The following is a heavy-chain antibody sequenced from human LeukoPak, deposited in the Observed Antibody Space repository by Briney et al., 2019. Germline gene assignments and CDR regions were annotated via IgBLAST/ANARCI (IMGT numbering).Heavy chain of an antibody. CDR1: GGSISSSSYY. D-gene: IGHD4-17*01. V-gene: IGHV4-39*01. J-gene: IGHJ6*03. Sequence: SETLSLTCTVSGGSISSSSYYWGWIRQPPGKGLEWIGSMYYSGNTYYNPSLKSRVTISVDTSKNQFSLKLSSVTAADTAVYYCARRKDGDYFLGSYYYMDVWGKGTTVTISS. CDR3: ARRKDGDYFLGSYYYMDV. CDR2: MYYSGNT.